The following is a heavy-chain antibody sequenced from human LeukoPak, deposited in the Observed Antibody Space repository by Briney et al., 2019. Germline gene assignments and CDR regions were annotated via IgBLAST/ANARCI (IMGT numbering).Heavy chain of an antibody. CDR2: IYSSSIT. J-gene: IGHJ5*02. D-gene: IGHD4-11*01. Sequence: PGGSLRLSCAASGFTVSSDYMSWVRQAPGKGLEWVSVIYSSSITSYADSVKGRFTISRDNSKNTLYLQMNSLRVEDTAVYYCARDGTVTAGPFDPWGRGTLVTVSS. CDR3: ARDGTVTAGPFDP. CDR1: GFTVSSDY. V-gene: IGHV3-53*01.